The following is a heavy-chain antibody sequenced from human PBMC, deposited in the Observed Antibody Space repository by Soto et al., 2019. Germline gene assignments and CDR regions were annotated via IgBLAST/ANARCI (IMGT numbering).Heavy chain of an antibody. Sequence: GSGPTLVNPTQTLTLTCTFSGFSLRNSGVGVGWIRQSPGKALEWLALIYWDDDKRYSPSLKSRLTITKDTSKNQVVLTMTNMDPVDTATYYCAHLTTGGFYFDYWGQGTLVTVSS. D-gene: IGHD4-17*01. CDR2: IYWDDDK. J-gene: IGHJ4*02. CDR1: GFSLRNSGVG. CDR3: AHLTTGGFYFDY. V-gene: IGHV2-5*02.